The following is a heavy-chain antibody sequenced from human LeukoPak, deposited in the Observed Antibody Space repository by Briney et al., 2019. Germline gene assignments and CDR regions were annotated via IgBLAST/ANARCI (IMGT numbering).Heavy chain of an antibody. J-gene: IGHJ4*02. CDR3: AKDFGIGGSYVVPDY. Sequence: GRSLRLSCAASGFTFYDYAMHCPRQAPGKALEWVSGISWNSGSIGYADSVEGRFTISRDNAKNSLYLQMNSLRAEDTALYYCAKDFGIGGSYVVPDYWGQGTLVTVSS. CDR1: GFTFYDYA. CDR2: ISWNSGSI. V-gene: IGHV3-9*01. D-gene: IGHD1-26*01.